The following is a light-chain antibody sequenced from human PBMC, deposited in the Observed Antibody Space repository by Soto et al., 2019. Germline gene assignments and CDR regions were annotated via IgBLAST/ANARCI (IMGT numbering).Light chain of an antibody. CDR2: DAT. J-gene: IGKJ1*01. Sequence: DIQMTQSPSTLPASVGDRVTITCRASQSANSWLAWYQKKPGKAPKLLIHDATSLESGVPSRFSGSGSGTEFTLTISSLQADDFATYYCHQYKTYSWTFGQGTKVEIK. CDR3: HQYKTYSWT. V-gene: IGKV1-5*01. CDR1: QSANSW.